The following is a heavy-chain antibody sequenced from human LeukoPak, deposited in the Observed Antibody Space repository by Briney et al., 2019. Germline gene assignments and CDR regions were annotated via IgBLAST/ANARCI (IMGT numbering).Heavy chain of an antibody. CDR1: GFTFSSYA. CDR2: ISGSGGST. CDR3: AKHLGAAAGLTDYYYYMDV. Sequence: PGGSLRLSCAASGFTFSSYAMSWVRQAPGKGLEWVSAISGSGGSTYYADSVKGRFTISRDNSKNTLYLQMNSLRAEDTAVYYCAKHLGAAAGLTDYYYYMDVWGKGTTVTVSS. V-gene: IGHV3-23*01. J-gene: IGHJ6*03. D-gene: IGHD6-13*01.